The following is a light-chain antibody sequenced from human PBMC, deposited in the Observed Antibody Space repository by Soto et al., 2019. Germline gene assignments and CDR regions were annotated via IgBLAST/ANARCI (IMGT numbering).Light chain of an antibody. J-gene: IGKJ1*01. CDR2: GAS. CDR3: QQYGSSPWT. Sequence: ENVLTQSPGTLSLSPGERATLSCRASQSVSSSYLAWYQQKPGQAPRLLIYGASSRATGIPDRFSGSGSGTDFTLTSSRLEPEDFAVYYCQQYGSSPWTFGQGTKVDIK. CDR1: QSVSSSY. V-gene: IGKV3-20*01.